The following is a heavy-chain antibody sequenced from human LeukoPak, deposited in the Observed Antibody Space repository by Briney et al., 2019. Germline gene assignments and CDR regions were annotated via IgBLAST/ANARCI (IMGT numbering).Heavy chain of an antibody. CDR1: GYTFTSYG. D-gene: IGHD2-2*01. CDR2: ISAYNGNT. Sequence: ASVKVSCKASGYTFTSYGISWVRQAPGQGLEWMGWISAYNGNTNYAQKLQGRVTITRNTSISTAYMELSSLRSEDTAVYYCATSAAIGAFDIWGQGTMVTVSS. CDR3: ATSAAIGAFDI. V-gene: IGHV1-18*01. J-gene: IGHJ3*02.